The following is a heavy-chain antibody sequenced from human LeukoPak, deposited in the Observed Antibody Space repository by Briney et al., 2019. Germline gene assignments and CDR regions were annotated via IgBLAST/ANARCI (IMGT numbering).Heavy chain of an antibody. J-gene: IGHJ4*02. D-gene: IGHD3-10*01. Sequence: GGSLRLSCVASGFAFSQFPVRWVRQAPGKRLEWVAFISHDGGNKKYGDSVKGRFTISRDNSKNTVYLQMNSLRPEDTALYYCARDKSYFGSGNYHYFDSWGQGALVIVSS. CDR3: ARDKSYFGSGNYHYFDS. CDR2: ISHDGGNK. CDR1: GFAFSQFP. V-gene: IGHV3-30*03.